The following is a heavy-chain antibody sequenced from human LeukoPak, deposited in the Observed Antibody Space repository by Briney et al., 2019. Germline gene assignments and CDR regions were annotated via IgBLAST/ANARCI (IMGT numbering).Heavy chain of an antibody. D-gene: IGHD3-16*01. V-gene: IGHV3-33*01. Sequence: WYDGSNKYYADSAKGRFTISRDNSKNTLYLQMNSLRAEDTAVYYCARDLYADYVWGSFDYWGQGTLVTVSS. CDR2: WYDGSNK. J-gene: IGHJ4*02. CDR3: ARDLYADYVWGSFDY.